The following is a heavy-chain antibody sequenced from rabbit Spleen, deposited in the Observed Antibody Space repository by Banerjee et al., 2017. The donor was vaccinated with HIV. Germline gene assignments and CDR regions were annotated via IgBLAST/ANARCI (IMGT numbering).Heavy chain of an antibody. J-gene: IGHJ4*01. V-gene: IGHV1S45*01. CDR3: ARDWTGTERFNL. CDR1: GFSFSNKAV. CDR2: INAVTGKA. D-gene: IGHD7-1*01. Sequence: QEQLVESGGGLVRPEGSLKLSCKASGFSFSNKAVMCWVRQAPGKGLEWIACINAVTGKAVYASWAKGRFTFSKTSSTTVTLQMTGLTAADTATYFCARDWTGTERFNLWGPGTLVTVS.